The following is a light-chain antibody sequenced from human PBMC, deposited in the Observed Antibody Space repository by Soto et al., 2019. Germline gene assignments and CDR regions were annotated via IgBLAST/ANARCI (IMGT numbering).Light chain of an antibody. CDR3: QQAANFPFT. Sequence: DIQMTQSPSSVSASVGDRVTITCRASQGVSTWLAWYQQIPGKAPKLLIYAASTLQSGVPSRFSGSGSGTDFTLTISSLQPGDSATYFCQQAANFPFTFGPGTKVDIK. J-gene: IGKJ3*01. CDR1: QGVSTW. CDR2: AAS. V-gene: IGKV1-12*01.